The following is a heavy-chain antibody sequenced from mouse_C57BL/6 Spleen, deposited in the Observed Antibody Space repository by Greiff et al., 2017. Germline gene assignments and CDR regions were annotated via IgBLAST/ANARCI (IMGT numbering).Heavy chain of an antibody. J-gene: IGHJ1*03. CDR3: ARGETTVPFYWYFDV. D-gene: IGHD1-1*01. CDR1: GYTFTDYY. Sequence: QVQLQQSGAELVRPGASVKLSCKASGYTFTDYYINWVKQRPGQGLEWIARIYPGSGNTYYNEKFKGKATLTAEKSSSTAYMQLSSLTSEDSAVYFCARGETTVPFYWYFDVWGTGTTVTVSS. V-gene: IGHV1-76*01. CDR2: IYPGSGNT.